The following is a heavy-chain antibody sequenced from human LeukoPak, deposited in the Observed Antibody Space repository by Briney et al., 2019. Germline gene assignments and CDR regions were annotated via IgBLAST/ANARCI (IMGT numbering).Heavy chain of an antibody. V-gene: IGHV3-72*01. CDR1: GFTFSDHY. J-gene: IGHJ6*02. CDR3: ARGGSGPPNYQYAMDV. CDR2: TRDKAQSHTT. Sequence: GGSLRLSCAASGFTFSDHYMDWVRQAPGKGLEWVARTRDKAQSHTTEYAASVKGRFTISRDDSKNSLYLQMNSLKTGDTAVYFCARGGSGPPNYQYAMDVWGQGTTVTVSS. D-gene: IGHD6-19*01.